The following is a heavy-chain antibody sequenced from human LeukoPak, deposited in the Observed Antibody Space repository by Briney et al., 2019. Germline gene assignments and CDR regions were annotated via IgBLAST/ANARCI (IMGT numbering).Heavy chain of an antibody. CDR3: ARSSGLLWVGNLESPTPLDS. D-gene: IGHD3-10*01. CDR2: IYYNGYT. V-gene: IGHV4-59*01. J-gene: IGHJ4*02. Sequence: SETLSLTCTVSGGSINTYFWNWIRQSPGKGLEWIGFIYYNGYTKSSPSLESRVTMSVDTSKHQVSLRLGSVTAADTAFYYCARSSGLLWVGNLESPTPLDSWGQGTLVTVSS. CDR1: GGSINTYF.